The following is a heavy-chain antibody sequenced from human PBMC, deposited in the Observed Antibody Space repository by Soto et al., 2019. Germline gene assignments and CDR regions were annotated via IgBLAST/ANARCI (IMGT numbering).Heavy chain of an antibody. CDR2: ISFDGTDK. Sequence: PGGSLRLSCAASGFTFRRYAMHWVRQAPGKGLEWVAVISFDGTDKYFADSVKGRFSISRDNSEDTLLLQMNSLRPEDTAVYYCVRDHSGYEYLFDYWGQGVLVTVSS. CDR1: GFTFRRYA. CDR3: VRDHSGYEYLFDY. V-gene: IGHV3-30-3*01. D-gene: IGHD5-12*01. J-gene: IGHJ4*02.